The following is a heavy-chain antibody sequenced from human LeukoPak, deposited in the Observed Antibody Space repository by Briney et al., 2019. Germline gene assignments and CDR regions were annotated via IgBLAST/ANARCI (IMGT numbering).Heavy chain of an antibody. CDR1: GGSISSYY. Sequence: SETLSLTCTVSGGSISSYYWSWIRQPPWKGLEWIGYIYYSGSTNYNPSLKSRVTISVDTSKNQFSLKLSSVTAADTAVYYCARRGYCSSTSCSDDYWGQGTLVTVSS. J-gene: IGHJ4*02. CDR2: IYYSGST. CDR3: ARRGYCSSTSCSDDY. V-gene: IGHV4-59*12. D-gene: IGHD2-2*03.